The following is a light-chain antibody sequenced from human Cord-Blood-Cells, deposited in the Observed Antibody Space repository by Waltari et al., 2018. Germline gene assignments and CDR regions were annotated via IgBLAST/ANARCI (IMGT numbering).Light chain of an antibody. Sequence: DIQMTQSPPSLSASVGDRVATTCQASQDISNYLNWYQQKPGKAHKLLIYDASNLETGVPSRFSGSGSGTDFTFTISSLQPEDIATYYCQQYDNLPITFGQGTRLEIK. CDR2: DAS. V-gene: IGKV1-33*01. CDR1: QDISNY. CDR3: QQYDNLPIT. J-gene: IGKJ5*01.